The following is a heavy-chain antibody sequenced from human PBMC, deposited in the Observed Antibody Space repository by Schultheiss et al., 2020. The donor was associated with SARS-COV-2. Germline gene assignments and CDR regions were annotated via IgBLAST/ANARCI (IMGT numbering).Heavy chain of an antibody. J-gene: IGHJ4*02. D-gene: IGHD3-22*01. Sequence: GGSLRLSCAASGFTFSSYWMHWVRQAPGKGLEWVSAISGSGGSTYYADSVKGRFTISRDNSKNTLYLQMNSLRAEDTAVYYCARDPDYYDSSGYYYGYYFDYWGQGTLVTVSS. V-gene: IGHV3-23*01. CDR3: ARDPDYYDSSGYYYGYYFDY. CDR1: GFTFSSYW. CDR2: ISGSGGST.